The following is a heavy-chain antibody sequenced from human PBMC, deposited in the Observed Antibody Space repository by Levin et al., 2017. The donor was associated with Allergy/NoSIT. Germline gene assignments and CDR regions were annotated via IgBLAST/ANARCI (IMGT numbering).Heavy chain of an antibody. CDR1: GFTFNTYS. CDR3: AKENWYCSGSTCDRERNWFDP. D-gene: IGHD6-19*01. CDR2: IHGNSYRI. J-gene: IGHJ5*02. V-gene: IGHV3-23*01. Sequence: RSGGSLRLSCAASGFTFNTYSMSWVRQAPGKGLEWVSSIHGNSYRIYYADSVKGRFTISRDNSKNTLYLQMNSLRGEDTAIYYCAKENWYCSGSTCDRERNWFDPWGQGTLVTVSS.